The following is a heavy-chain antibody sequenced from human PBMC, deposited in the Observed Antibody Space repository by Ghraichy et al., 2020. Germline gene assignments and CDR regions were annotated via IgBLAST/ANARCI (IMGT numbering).Heavy chain of an antibody. CDR1: GFTFSSYA. V-gene: IGHV3-30*04. CDR2: ISYDGTNK. D-gene: IGHD3-22*01. Sequence: GESLNISCAASGFTFSSYAMHWVRQAPGKGLEWVAFISYDGTNKYYADSVKGRFTISRDNSKNTLYLQMSSLRAEDTAVYYCARLYDSSGYYQGYFDYWGQGTLVTASS. J-gene: IGHJ4*02. CDR3: ARLYDSSGYYQGYFDY.